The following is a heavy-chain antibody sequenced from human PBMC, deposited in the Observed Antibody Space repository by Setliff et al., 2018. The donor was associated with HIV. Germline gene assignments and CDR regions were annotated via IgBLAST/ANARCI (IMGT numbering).Heavy chain of an antibody. CDR1: AYSFTTFW. Sequence: PGESLTLSCKGSAYSFTTFWIAWVRQMPGKGLEWMGIIYPGDSDTTYSPSFQGQVTISVDKSISTAYLQWSSLKASDSAMYYCARQTVHTTHSLDFGSPNRDHYYGMDVWGQGTTVTVSS. CDR2: IYPGDSDT. J-gene: IGHJ6*02. V-gene: IGHV5-51*01. D-gene: IGHD1-1*01. CDR3: ARQTVHTTHSLDFGSPNRDHYYGMDV.